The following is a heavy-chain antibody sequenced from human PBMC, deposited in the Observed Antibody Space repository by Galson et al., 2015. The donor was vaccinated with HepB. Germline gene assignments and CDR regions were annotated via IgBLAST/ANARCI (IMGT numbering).Heavy chain of an antibody. V-gene: IGHV1-69*01. CDR3: ASGEGSVWGISVNFDY. D-gene: IGHD3-16*01. CDR1: GGTFSSYA. Sequence: QSGAEVKKPGESLKISCKASGGTFSSYAISWVRQAPGQGLEWMGGIIPIFGTANYAQKFQGRVTITADESTSTAYMELSSLRSEDTAVYYCASGEGSVWGISVNFDYWGQGTLVTVSS. J-gene: IGHJ4*02. CDR2: IIPIFGTA.